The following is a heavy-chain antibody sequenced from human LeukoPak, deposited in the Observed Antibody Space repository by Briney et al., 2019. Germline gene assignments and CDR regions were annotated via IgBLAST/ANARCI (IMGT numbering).Heavy chain of an antibody. CDR3: ARGHYDSYGYIIKYYYDSSGPYYGMDV. Sequence: ASVKVSCKASGNTFTGYYMHWVRQAPGQGLEWMGWINPNSGGTNYAQKFQGRVTMTRDTSISTAYMELSRLRSDDTAVYYCARGHYDSYGYIIKYYYDSSGPYYGMDVWGQGTTVTVSS. J-gene: IGHJ6*02. CDR1: GNTFTGYY. CDR2: INPNSGGT. D-gene: IGHD3-22*01. V-gene: IGHV1-2*02.